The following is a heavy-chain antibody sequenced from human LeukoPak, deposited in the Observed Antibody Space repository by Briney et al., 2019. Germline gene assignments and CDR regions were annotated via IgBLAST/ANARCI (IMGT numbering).Heavy chain of an antibody. Sequence: ASVKVSCKASGYSFTSYGISWVRQAPGQGLEWMGWISVYNGNTNYAQKLQGRVTMTTDTSTSTAYMELRSLRSDDTAVYSCARTVDYGGNYGFDYWGQGTLVTVSS. J-gene: IGHJ4*02. CDR1: GYSFTSYG. CDR2: ISVYNGNT. CDR3: ARTVDYGGNYGFDY. D-gene: IGHD4-23*01. V-gene: IGHV1-18*01.